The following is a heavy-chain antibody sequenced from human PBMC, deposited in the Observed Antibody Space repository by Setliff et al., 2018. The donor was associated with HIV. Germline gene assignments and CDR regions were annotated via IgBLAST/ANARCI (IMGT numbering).Heavy chain of an antibody. V-gene: IGHV4-59*11. Sequence: SETLSLTCSVSGGSLGSHYWSWVRQPPGQGLEWIGSIDYSGTANYNPTLKSRVTISLESAKNEISLKVAFVTAADTAVYYCARGRTGHDYWGQGTLVTVSS. CDR1: GGSLGSHY. J-gene: IGHJ4*02. CDR3: ARGRTGHDY. CDR2: IDYSGTA.